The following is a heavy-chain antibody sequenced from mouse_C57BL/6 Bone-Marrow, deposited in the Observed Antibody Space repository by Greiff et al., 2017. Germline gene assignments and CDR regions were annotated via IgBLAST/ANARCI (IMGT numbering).Heavy chain of an antibody. CDR1: GYTFTDYY. Sequence: EVQLQQSGPELVKPGASVKISCKASGYTFTDYYMNWVKQSPGKSLEWIGDINPNNGGTSYNQKFKGKATLTADKSSSTAYMELRSLTSADAAVYYCARSRFTTVYARDYWGQGTSVTVSS. CDR3: ARSRFTTVYARDY. J-gene: IGHJ4*01. CDR2: INPNNGGT. V-gene: IGHV1-26*01. D-gene: IGHD1-1*01.